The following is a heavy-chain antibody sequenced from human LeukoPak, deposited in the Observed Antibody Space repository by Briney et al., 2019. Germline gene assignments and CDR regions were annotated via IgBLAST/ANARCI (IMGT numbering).Heavy chain of an antibody. Sequence: GGSLRLSCAASGFTFNSYEMNWVRQAPGKGLEWVSYIYSGGSTMYYADSVRGRFNISRDNAKNSLYLQMNSLRAEDTAVYYCARELGGATRTFDYWGQGTLVTVSS. CDR3: ARELGGATRTFDY. D-gene: IGHD1-26*01. CDR1: GFTFNSYE. J-gene: IGHJ4*02. CDR2: IYSGGSTM. V-gene: IGHV3-48*03.